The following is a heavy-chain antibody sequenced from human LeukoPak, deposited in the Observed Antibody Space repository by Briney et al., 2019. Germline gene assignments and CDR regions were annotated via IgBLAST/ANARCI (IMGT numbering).Heavy chain of an antibody. D-gene: IGHD3-22*01. V-gene: IGHV4-34*01. CDR3: ARSVPKYYYDSSGYYDY. CDR1: GGSFSVYY. CDR2: INHSGST. Sequence: ASETLSLTSAHYGGSFSVYYWSWIRQPPGKGLECIGEINHSGSTNYNPSLKSRVTISVDTSKNQFSLKLSSVTAADTAVYYCARSVPKYYYDSSGYYDYWGQGTLVTVSS. J-gene: IGHJ4*02.